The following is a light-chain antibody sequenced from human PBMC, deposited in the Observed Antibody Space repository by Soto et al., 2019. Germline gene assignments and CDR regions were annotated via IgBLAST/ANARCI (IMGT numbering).Light chain of an antibody. CDR1: QSVSSY. CDR2: DAS. J-gene: IGKJ4*01. CDR3: QQRSNWPPLT. Sequence: EIVLTQSPATLSLSPGERATLSCRASQSVSSYLAWYQQKPGQAPRLLIYDASNKATGITARFSVSGSGTDFTFTISSLEPEDVAVYYCQQRSNWPPLTFGGGTKVEIK. V-gene: IGKV3-11*01.